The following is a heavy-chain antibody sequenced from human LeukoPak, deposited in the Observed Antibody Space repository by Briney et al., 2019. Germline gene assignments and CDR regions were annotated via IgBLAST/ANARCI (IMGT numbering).Heavy chain of an antibody. CDR2: IWYDGSNK. V-gene: IGHV3-33*06. J-gene: IGHJ4*02. Sequence: PGRSLRLSCAASGFTFSNYVMHWVRQAPGKGLEWVAVIWYDGSNKYYADYVKDRFTISRDNSKNTLYLQMNSLRAEDTAVYYCAKDNAYYFEYWGQGTLVTVSS. CDR3: AKDNAYYFEY. CDR1: GFTFSNYV.